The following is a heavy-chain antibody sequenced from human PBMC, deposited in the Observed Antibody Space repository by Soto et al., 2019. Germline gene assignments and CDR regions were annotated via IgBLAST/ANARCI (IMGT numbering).Heavy chain of an antibody. CDR1: GFTFSSYG. Sequence: AGGSLRLSCAASGFTFSSYGMHWVRQAPGKGLEWVAVIWYDGSNKYYADSVKGRFTISRDNSKNTLYLQMNSLRAEDTAVYYCARDSSLLGHGWFDPWGQGTLVTVSS. V-gene: IGHV3-33*01. D-gene: IGHD1-26*01. CDR3: ARDSSLLGHGWFDP. CDR2: IWYDGSNK. J-gene: IGHJ5*02.